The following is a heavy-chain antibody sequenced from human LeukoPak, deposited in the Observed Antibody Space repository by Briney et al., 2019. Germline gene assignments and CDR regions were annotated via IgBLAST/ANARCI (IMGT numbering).Heavy chain of an antibody. CDR2: TYYSGST. J-gene: IGHJ4*02. CDR1: GGSISTYY. D-gene: IGHD5-12*01. V-gene: IGHV4-59*01. Sequence: SETLSLTCTVSGGSISTYYWSWIRQPPGKGLEWIGYTYYSGSTNYNSSLKSRVTISVDTSKNQFSLKLSSVTAADTAVYYCARDGVYSGYDYYFDYWGQGTLVTVSS. CDR3: ARDGVYSGYDYYFDY.